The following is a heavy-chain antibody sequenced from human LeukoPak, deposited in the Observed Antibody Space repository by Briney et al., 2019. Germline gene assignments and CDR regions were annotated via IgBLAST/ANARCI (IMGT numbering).Heavy chain of an antibody. CDR2: ISSSSSYI. Sequence: GGSLRLSCAASGFSVTDYAMTWIRQSPGKGLEWVSSISSSSSYIYYADSVKGRFTISRDNAKNSLYLQMNSLRAEDTAVYYCARESYYGSGSWGQGTLVTVSS. J-gene: IGHJ4*02. CDR3: ARESYYGSGS. CDR1: GFSVTDYA. D-gene: IGHD3-10*01. V-gene: IGHV3-21*01.